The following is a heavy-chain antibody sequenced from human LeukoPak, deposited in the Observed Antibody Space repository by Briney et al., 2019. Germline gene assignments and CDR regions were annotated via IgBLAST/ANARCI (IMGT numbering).Heavy chain of an antibody. CDR3: ARACGGDCFVVDAFDI. V-gene: IGHV4-39*01. J-gene: IGHJ3*02. Sequence: KPSETLALTCTVSGDSIISSSRYYLGWVPPPPGEGVEWGGGIYYSGGTYYNASLKSRVTISVDTSKNQFSLKVTSVTAADTAVYYCARACGGDCFVVDAFDIWGQGTMVTVSS. CDR1: GDSIISSSRYY. CDR2: IYYSGGT. D-gene: IGHD2-21*02.